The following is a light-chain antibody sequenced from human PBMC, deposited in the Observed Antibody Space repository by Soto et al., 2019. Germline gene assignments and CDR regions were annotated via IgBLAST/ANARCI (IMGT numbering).Light chain of an antibody. CDR1: QSISTY. J-gene: IGKJ4*01. V-gene: IGKV1-39*01. CDR3: QQSYDTTRT. CDR2: GAS. Sequence: IQMTQSPSSLSASVGAGVTIPCRASQSISTYLNWYQQKPGKAPKXXIYGASSLQSGVPSRFSGHGSGTDFTLTISSLKTEDFATYDGQQSYDTTRTFGGGTKVDIK.